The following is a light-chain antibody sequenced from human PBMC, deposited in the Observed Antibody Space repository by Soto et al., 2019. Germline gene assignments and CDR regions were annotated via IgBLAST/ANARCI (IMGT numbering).Light chain of an antibody. J-gene: IGLJ1*01. Sequence: QSVLTQPPSASGTPGQRVTISCSGSSSNIGSNTVNWYQQLPGTAPKLLIYSHNQRPSGVPDRFSGSKSGTSASLAISGLQSXXXADYYCAAWDDSLNGYVFGTGTKVTVL. CDR3: AAWDDSLNGYV. CDR2: SHN. V-gene: IGLV1-44*01. CDR1: SSNIGSNT.